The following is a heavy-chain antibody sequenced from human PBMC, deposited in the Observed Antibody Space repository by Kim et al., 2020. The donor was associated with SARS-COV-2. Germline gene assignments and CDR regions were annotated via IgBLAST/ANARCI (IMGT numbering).Heavy chain of an antibody. J-gene: IGHJ4*02. Sequence: PVKGRFTISRDDSKNTLYLQMNSLKTEDTAVYYCTTVEWELLSSKRNLDYWGQGTLVTVSS. D-gene: IGHD1-26*01. CDR3: TTVEWELLSSKRNLDY. V-gene: IGHV3-15*01.